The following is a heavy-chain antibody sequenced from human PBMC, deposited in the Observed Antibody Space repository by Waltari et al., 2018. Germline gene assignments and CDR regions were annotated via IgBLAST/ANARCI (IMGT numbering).Heavy chain of an antibody. J-gene: IGHJ6*02. V-gene: IGHV4-34*01. CDR2: INHSGST. CDR3: ARRSYGSGSYWHYYYYYGMDV. D-gene: IGHD3-10*01. CDR1: GGSFSGYY. Sequence: QVQLQQWGAGLLKPSETLSLTCAVYGGSFSGYYWSWIRQPPGKGLEWIGEINHSGSTNYNPSLKSRVTISVDTSKNQFSLKLSSVTAADTAVYYCARRSYGSGSYWHYYYYYGMDVWGQGTTVTVSS.